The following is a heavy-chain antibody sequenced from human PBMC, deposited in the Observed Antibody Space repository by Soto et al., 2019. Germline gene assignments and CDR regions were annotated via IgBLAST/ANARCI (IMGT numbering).Heavy chain of an antibody. D-gene: IGHD2-15*01. J-gene: IGHJ3*02. Sequence: PGGSLRLSCAASGFTFSSYWMTWVRQAPGKGLEWVANIKQDGSEKYYVDSVKGRFTISRDNAKDSLFLQMNSLRAEDTAVYYWARFHSTNAFDIWGQGTMVTVSS. V-gene: IGHV3-7*04. CDR2: IKQDGSEK. CDR1: GFTFSSYW. CDR3: ARFHSTNAFDI.